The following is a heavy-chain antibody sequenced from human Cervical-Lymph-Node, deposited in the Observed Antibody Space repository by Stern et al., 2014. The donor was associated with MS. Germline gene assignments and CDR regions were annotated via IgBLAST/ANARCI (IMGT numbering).Heavy chain of an antibody. Sequence: VQLVESGAEVKKPGASVKVSCKASGYTFTTYGITWVRQAPGQGLEWMGWISAYNGNTNYAQKFQGRVTMTTDTSTSTIYMEVRSLRSDDTAVYYCARLLKTVAAGYGMDVWGQGTTVTASS. CDR2: ISAYNGNT. V-gene: IGHV1-18*01. CDR1: GYTFTTYG. J-gene: IGHJ6*02. CDR3: ARLLKTVAAGYGMDV. D-gene: IGHD6-19*01.